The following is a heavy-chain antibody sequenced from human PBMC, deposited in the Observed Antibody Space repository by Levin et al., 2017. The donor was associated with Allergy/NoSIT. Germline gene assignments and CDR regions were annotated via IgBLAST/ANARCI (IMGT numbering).Heavy chain of an antibody. D-gene: IGHD3-16*01. CDR3: ARVEGMITFGGAGHPTHYYGMDV. V-gene: IGHV4-34*01. Sequence: SETLSLTCAVYGGSFSGYYWSWIRQPPGKGLEWIGEINHSGSTNYNPSLKSRVTISVDTSKNQFSLKLSSVTAADTAVYYCARVEGMITFGGAGHPTHYYGMDVWGQGTTVTVSS. J-gene: IGHJ6*02. CDR2: INHSGST. CDR1: GGSFSGYY.